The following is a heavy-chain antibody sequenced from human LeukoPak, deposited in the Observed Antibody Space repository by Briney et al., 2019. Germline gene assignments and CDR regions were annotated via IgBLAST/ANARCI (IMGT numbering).Heavy chain of an antibody. CDR1: GGSISSYY. D-gene: IGHD3-10*01. CDR3: ARGRSSMVRGYYYYYMDV. V-gene: IGHV4-4*07. CDR2: IYTSGST. Sequence: SETLSLTCTVSGGSISSYYWSWIRQPAGKGLEWIGRIYTSGSTNYNPSLKSRVTISVDMSKNQFSLKLSSVTAADTAVYYCARGRSSMVRGYYYYYMDVWGKGTTVTISS. J-gene: IGHJ6*03.